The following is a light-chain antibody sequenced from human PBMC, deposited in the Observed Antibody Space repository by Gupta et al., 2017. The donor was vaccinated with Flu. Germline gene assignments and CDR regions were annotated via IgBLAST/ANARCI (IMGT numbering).Light chain of an antibody. CDR2: EVR. Sequence: QSALTQPASVSGSPGQSITISCTGTSSDVGSYDLVSWYQQHPGRAPKLFIYEVRKRPAGASNRFSGSKSGSAASLTIAGRQAEAEDDYYCCAYAGSTTVFGGGTKLAVL. CDR1: SSDVGSYDL. CDR3: CAYAGSTTV. J-gene: IGLJ2*01. V-gene: IGLV2-23*02.